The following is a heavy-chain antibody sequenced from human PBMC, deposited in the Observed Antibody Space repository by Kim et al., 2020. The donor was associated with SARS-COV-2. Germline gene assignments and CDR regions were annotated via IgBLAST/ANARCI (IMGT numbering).Heavy chain of an antibody. CDR1: GGSFSGYY. V-gene: IGHV4-34*01. D-gene: IGHD3-9*01. Sequence: SETLSLTCAVYGGSFSGYYWSWIRQPPGKGLEWIGEINHSGSTNYNPSLKSRVTISVDTSKNQFSLKLSSVTAADTAVYYCARAGILTGSITLDYWGQGTLVTVSS. J-gene: IGHJ4*02. CDR3: ARAGILTGSITLDY. CDR2: INHSGST.